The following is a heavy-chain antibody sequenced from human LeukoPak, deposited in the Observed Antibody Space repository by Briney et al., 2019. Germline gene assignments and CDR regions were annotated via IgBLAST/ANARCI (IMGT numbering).Heavy chain of an antibody. CDR2: IHIYRGNT. CDR3: AREDYYDSGSIDY. CDR1: GYSSTNYG. Sequence: ASVKVSCKASGYSSTNYGISWVRQAPGQGLEWMGWIHIYRGNTNYAQKFQGRVTITRNTSISTAYMELSSLRSEDTAVYYCAREDYYDSGSIDYWGQGSLVTVSS. J-gene: IGHJ4*02. V-gene: IGHV1-8*03. D-gene: IGHD3-22*01.